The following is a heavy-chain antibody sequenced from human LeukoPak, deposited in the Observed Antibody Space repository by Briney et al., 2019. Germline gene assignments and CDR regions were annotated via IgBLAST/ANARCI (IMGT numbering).Heavy chain of an antibody. CDR1: GGSISSYY. Sequence: SETLFLTCTVSGGSISSYYWSWIRQPPGKGLEWIGYIYYSGSTNYNPSLKSRVTISVDTSKNQFSLKLSSVTAADTAVYYCARADPAVAGFDYWGQGTLVTVSS. J-gene: IGHJ4*02. CDR3: ARADPAVAGFDY. D-gene: IGHD6-19*01. CDR2: IYYSGST. V-gene: IGHV4-59*01.